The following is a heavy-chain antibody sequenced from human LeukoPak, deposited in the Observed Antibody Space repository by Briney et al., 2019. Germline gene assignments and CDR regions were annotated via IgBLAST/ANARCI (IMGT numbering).Heavy chain of an antibody. CDR1: GFTFSSYA. J-gene: IGHJ4*02. CDR2: ISGSGGST. D-gene: IGHD6-19*01. Sequence: GGSLLLSCAASGFTFSSYAMSWVRQAPGKGLEWVSAISGSGGSTYYADSVKGRFTISRDNSKNTLYLQMNSLRAEDTAVYFCAKGGYSSGWDFDYWGQGTLVTVSS. V-gene: IGHV3-23*01. CDR3: AKGGYSSGWDFDY.